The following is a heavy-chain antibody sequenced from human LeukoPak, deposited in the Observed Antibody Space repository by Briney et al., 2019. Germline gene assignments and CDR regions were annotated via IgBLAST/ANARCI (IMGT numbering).Heavy chain of an antibody. CDR3: ARYVRSSPFFCDLSPTDY. CDR1: GYTFTSYG. J-gene: IGHJ4*02. Sequence: ASVKVSCKASGYTFTSYGISWVRQAPGQGLEWMGWISAYNGNTNYAQKLQGRVTMTTDTSTSTAYMELRSLRSDDTAVYYCARYVRSSPFFCDLSPTDYWGQGTLVTVSS. V-gene: IGHV1-18*04. D-gene: IGHD2-2*01. CDR2: ISAYNGNT.